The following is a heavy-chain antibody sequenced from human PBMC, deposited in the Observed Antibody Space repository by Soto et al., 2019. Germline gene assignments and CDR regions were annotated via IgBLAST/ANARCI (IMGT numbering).Heavy chain of an antibody. CDR2: IRQDGGAQ. V-gene: IGHV3-7*03. CDR1: GFTFTTYC. D-gene: IGHD3-10*01. CDR3: VRGGHGSGSYLGSY. Sequence: EVQLVESGGGLAQPGGSLRLSCVASGFTFTTYCMSWVRQAPGKGLEWVANIRQDGGAQYYVDSVKGRFTISRDNAKNSVYLQMDSLRAEDTAVYYCVRGGHGSGSYLGSYWGQGILVTVSS. J-gene: IGHJ4*02.